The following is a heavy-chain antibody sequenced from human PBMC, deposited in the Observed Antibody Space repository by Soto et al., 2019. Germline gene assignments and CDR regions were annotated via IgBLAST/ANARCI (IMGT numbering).Heavy chain of an antibody. CDR3: ARDLGYCRSGTCYREWFDP. J-gene: IGHJ5*02. Sequence: QVQLVQSGAEVKKPGASVKVSCKASGYTFTTHGISWVRQVPGQGLEWMGWVRGDNGHTNYAYSLQGRVTMTTDTSTNTAYMELRSLRSDDTAVYYCARDLGYCRSGTCYREWFDPWGQGTLVTVSS. D-gene: IGHD2-2*01. V-gene: IGHV1-18*01. CDR1: GYTFTTHG. CDR2: VRGDNGHT.